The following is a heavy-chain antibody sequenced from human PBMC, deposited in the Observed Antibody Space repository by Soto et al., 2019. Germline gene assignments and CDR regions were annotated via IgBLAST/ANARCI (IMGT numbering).Heavy chain of an antibody. CDR3: ARSGVGYYYGMDV. V-gene: IGHV1-69*13. CDR2: IIPIFGTA. Sequence: ASVKVSCKASGGTFSSYAISWVRQAPGQGLEWMGGIIPIFGTANYAQKFQGRVTITADESTSTAYMGLSSLRSEDTAVYYCARSGVGYYYGMDVWGQGTTVTVSS. CDR1: GGTFSSYA. J-gene: IGHJ6*02. D-gene: IGHD3-3*01.